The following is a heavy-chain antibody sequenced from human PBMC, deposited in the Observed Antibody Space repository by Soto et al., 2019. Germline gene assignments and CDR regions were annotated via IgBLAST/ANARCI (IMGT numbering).Heavy chain of an antibody. V-gene: IGHV3-30-3*01. CDR1: GFTFSSYA. CDR2: ISFDGNNK. D-gene: IGHD1-7*01. Sequence: GGSLRLSCAASGFTFSSYAMHWVRQAPGKGLEWVAVISFDGNNKYYADSVKGRFTISRDNSKNTLYLQMNSLRAEDTAVYYCAKDPVAGPGTTYYFDYWGQGTLVTVSS. J-gene: IGHJ4*02. CDR3: AKDPVAGPGTTYYFDY.